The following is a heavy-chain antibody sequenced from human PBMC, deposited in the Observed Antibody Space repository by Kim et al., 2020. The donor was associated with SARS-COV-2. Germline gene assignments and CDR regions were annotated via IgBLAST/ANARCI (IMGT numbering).Heavy chain of an antibody. CDR2: IKSKTDGGTT. V-gene: IGHV3-15*01. D-gene: IGHD2-2*03. J-gene: IGHJ2*01. CDR1: GFTFSNAW. Sequence: GGSLRLSCAASGFTFSNAWMSWVRQAPGKGLEWVGRIKSKTDGGTTDYAAPVKGRFTISRDDSKNTLYLQMNSLKTEDTAVYYCTTDRGYCSSTSCYFWYFDLWGRGTLVTVSS. CDR3: TTDRGYCSSTSCYFWYFDL.